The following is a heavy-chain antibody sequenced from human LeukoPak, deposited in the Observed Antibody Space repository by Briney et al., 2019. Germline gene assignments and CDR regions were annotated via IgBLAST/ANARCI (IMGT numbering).Heavy chain of an antibody. V-gene: IGHV4-59*12. Sequence: PSETLSLTCTVSGGSISSYYWSWIRQPPGKGLEWIGYMYYSGSTKYNPSLKSRVTISGDTSKNQFSLKLSSVTAADTAVYYCARSLQGDFWSGTTLGWFDPWGQGTLVTVSS. J-gene: IGHJ5*02. CDR3: ARSLQGDFWSGTTLGWFDP. D-gene: IGHD3-3*01. CDR1: GGSISSYY. CDR2: MYYSGST.